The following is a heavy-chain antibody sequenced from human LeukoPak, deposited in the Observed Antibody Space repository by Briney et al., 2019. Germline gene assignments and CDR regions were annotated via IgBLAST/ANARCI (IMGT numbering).Heavy chain of an antibody. D-gene: IGHD2/OR15-2a*01. CDR2: ISTTGGTI. Sequence: GGSLRLSCAASRFTFSDYQMSWIRQAPGKGLEYVSHISTTGGTIYYAQSVKGRFTISRDNAKNSLYLQMNSLAAEDTAVYYCATFYTVRFDYWGQGTLVTVSS. CDR1: RFTFSDYQ. V-gene: IGHV3-11*04. CDR3: ATFYTVRFDY. J-gene: IGHJ4*02.